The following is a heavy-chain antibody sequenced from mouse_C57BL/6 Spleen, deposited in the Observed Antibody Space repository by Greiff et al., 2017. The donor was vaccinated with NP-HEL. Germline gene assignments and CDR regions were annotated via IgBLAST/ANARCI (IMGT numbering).Heavy chain of an antibody. V-gene: IGHV5-17*01. D-gene: IGHD1-1*01. Sequence: EVKVVESGGGLVKPGGSLKLSCAASGFTFSDYGMHWVRQAPEKGLEWVAYISSGSSTIYYADTVKGRFTISRDNAKNTLFLQMTSLRSEDTAMYYCAGTSWYFDVWGTGTTVTVSS. J-gene: IGHJ1*03. CDR2: ISSGSSTI. CDR3: AGTSWYFDV. CDR1: GFTFSDYG.